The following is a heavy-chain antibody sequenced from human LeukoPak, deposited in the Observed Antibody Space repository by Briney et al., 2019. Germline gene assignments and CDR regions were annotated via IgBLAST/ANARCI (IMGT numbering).Heavy chain of an antibody. V-gene: IGHV1-2*02. D-gene: IGHD6-19*01. CDR1: GYTFTSYG. J-gene: IGHJ3*02. CDR2: INPNSGGT. Sequence: ASVKVSCKASGYTFTSYGISWVRQAPGQGLEWMGWINPNSGGTNYAQKFQGRVTMTRDTSTSTAYMELSRLRSDDTAVYYCARDLRSFVAVAFGAFDIWGQGTMVTVSS. CDR3: ARDLRSFVAVAFGAFDI.